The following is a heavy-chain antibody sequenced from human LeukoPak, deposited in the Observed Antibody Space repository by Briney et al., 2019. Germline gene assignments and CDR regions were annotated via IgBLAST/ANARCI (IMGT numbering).Heavy chain of an antibody. V-gene: IGHV4-59*02. D-gene: IGHD3-22*01. CDR1: DGSVSGYY. CDR2: IYYGGST. J-gene: IGHJ4*02. Sequence: PSETLSLTCTVSDGSVSGYYWSWIRQSPGKGLEWIGNIYYGGSTIYNPSLKSRVTMSVDTSNKQFYLKLISVTAADTAVYYCARKGYHYDSSGFDYWGQGTLVTVSS. CDR3: ARKGYHYDSSGFDY.